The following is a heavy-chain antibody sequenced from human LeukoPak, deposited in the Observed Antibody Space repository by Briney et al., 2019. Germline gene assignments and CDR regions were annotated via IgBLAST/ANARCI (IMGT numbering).Heavy chain of an antibody. CDR1: GYTFTGYY. CDR3: ARGYYDSSGYWMIAYYYYMDV. D-gene: IGHD3-22*01. CDR2: INPNSGGT. Sequence: ASVKVSCKASGYTFTGYYMHWVRQAPGQGLEWMGWINPNSGGTNYAQKFQGRVTMTRDTSISTAYMELSRLRSDDTAVYYCARGYYDSSGYWMIAYYYYMDVWGKGTTVTISS. V-gene: IGHV1-2*02. J-gene: IGHJ6*03.